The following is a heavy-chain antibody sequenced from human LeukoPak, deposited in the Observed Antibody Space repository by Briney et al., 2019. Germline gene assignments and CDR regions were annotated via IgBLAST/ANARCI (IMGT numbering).Heavy chain of an antibody. D-gene: IGHD3-10*01. J-gene: IGHJ1*01. CDR2: IYYSGST. CDR3: ARDGTHTSRVRGVRVPYFQH. CDR1: GGSISSYY. Sequence: SETLSLTCTVSGGSISSYYWSWIRQPPGKGLEWIGYIYYSGSTNYNPSLKSRVTISVDTSKNQFSLKLSSVTAADTAVYYCARDGTHTSRVRGVRVPYFQHWGQGTLVTVSS. V-gene: IGHV4-59*01.